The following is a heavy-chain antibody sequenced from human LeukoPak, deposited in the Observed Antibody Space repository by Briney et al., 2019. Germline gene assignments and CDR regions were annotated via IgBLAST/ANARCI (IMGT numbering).Heavy chain of an antibody. V-gene: IGHV3-66*01. D-gene: IGHD4-11*01. J-gene: IGHJ4*02. CDR1: GFTVSSNY. CDR3: ASRLTTSFDY. CDR2: IYSGGST. Sequence: PGGSLRLSCAASGFTVSSNYMSWVRQAPGKGLEWVSVIYSGGSTYYADSVKGRFTVSRDNAKNTLYLQMNSLRAEDTAVYYCASRLTTSFDYWGQGTLVTVSS.